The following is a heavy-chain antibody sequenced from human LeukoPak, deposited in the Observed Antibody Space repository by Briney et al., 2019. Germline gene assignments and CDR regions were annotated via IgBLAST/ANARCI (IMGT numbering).Heavy chain of an antibody. CDR1: GFTLSSYA. CDR3: APLAVADNSFDY. Sequence: GGSLRLSCAASGFTLSSYAMTWVRQAPGRGLEWVSSVDGGGGGTYYADSVKGRFTISRDNSKNTLYLQMNSLRAEDTAVYYCAPLAVADNSFDYWGQGTLVTVSS. J-gene: IGHJ4*02. CDR2: VDGGGGGT. V-gene: IGHV3-23*01. D-gene: IGHD6-19*01.